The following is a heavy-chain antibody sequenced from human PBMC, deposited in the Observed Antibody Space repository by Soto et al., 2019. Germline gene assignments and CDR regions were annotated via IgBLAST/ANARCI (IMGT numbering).Heavy chain of an antibody. CDR2: ISYDGSNK. D-gene: IGHD2-15*01. CDR3: ARDREEGYCSGGSCYYMFSYYFDY. CDR1: GFTFSSYA. Sequence: GGSLRLSCAASGFTFSSYAMHWVRQAPGKGLEWVAVISYDGSNKYYADSVKGRFTISRDNSKNTLYLQMNSLRAEDTAVEYCARDREEGYCSGGSCYYMFSYYFDYWGQGTLVTVSS. J-gene: IGHJ4*02. V-gene: IGHV3-30-3*01.